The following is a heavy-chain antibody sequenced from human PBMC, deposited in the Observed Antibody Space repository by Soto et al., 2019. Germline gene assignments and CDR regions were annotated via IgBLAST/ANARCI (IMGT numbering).Heavy chain of an antibody. V-gene: IGHV1-69*13. Sequence: SVKVSCKASGGTFSSYAISCVRQAPGQGLVWMGGIIPIFGTANYAQKFQGRVTITADESTSTAYMELSSLRSEDTAVYYCARLGTVSYPYYYYYYGMDVWGQGTTVTVSS. J-gene: IGHJ6*02. CDR2: IIPIFGTA. CDR1: GGTFSSYA. CDR3: ARLGTVSYPYYYYYYGMDV. D-gene: IGHD3-16*01.